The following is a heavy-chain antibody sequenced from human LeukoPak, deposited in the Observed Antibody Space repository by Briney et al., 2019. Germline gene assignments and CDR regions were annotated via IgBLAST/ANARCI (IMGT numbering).Heavy chain of an antibody. CDR3: ARDQEGFDY. CDR2: IHPRDGST. V-gene: IGHV1-46*01. Sequence: GASVTVSCKASGYTFTSNYIHWVRQAPGQGLEWMGMIHPRDGSTSYAQKFQGRVTVTRDTSTSTVHMELSGLRSEDTAVYYCARDQEGFDYWGQGTLVTVS. CDR1: GYTFTSNY. J-gene: IGHJ4*02.